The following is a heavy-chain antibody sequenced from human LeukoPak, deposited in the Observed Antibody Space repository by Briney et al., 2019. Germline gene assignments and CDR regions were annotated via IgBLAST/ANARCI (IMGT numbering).Heavy chain of an antibody. V-gene: IGHV1-24*01. J-gene: IGHJ4*02. D-gene: IGHD1-26*01. CDR2: FDPEDGET. Sequence: ASVKVSCKVSGYTLTELSMHWVRQTPGKGLEWMGTFDPEDGETIYTQKFQGRVTMTEDTSTDTAYMELNSLRSEDTAVYYCAADLGIVGATGSDYWGQGTLVTVSS. CDR3: AADLGIVGATGSDY. CDR1: GYTLTELS.